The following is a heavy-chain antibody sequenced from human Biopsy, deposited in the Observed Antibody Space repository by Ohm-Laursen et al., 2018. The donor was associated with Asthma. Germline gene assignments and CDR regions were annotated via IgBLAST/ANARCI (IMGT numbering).Heavy chain of an antibody. CDR3: AKRRGYSGHDNDY. D-gene: IGHD5-12*01. Sequence: SLRLSFAASCFLFRSFGMPWVRPAPGKGLEWVAVLSYDGNHKFYEDSVNGRFTISRDNSKNTLYLQMNSLRTEDTAVYYCAKRRGYSGHDNDYWGQRTLVIVSS. J-gene: IGHJ4*02. CDR2: LSYDGNHK. V-gene: IGHV3-30*18. CDR1: CFLFRSFG.